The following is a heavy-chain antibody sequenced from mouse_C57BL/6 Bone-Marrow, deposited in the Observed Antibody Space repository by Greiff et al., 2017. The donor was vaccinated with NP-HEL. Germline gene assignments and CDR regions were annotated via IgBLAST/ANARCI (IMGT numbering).Heavy chain of an antibody. J-gene: IGHJ2*01. V-gene: IGHV1-50*01. CDR1: GYTFTSYW. CDR2: IDPSDSYT. CDR3: AREGTTVALDY. Sequence: QVQLQQPGAELVKPGASVKLSCKASGYTFTSYWMQWVKQRPGQGLEWIGEIDPSDSYTNYNQKFKGKSTLTVDKSSSTAYMQLSSLTSEDSAVHYCAREGTTVALDYWGQGTTLTVSS. D-gene: IGHD1-1*01.